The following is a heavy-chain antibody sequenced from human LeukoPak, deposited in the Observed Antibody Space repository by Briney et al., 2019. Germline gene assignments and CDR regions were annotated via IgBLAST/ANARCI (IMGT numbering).Heavy chain of an antibody. Sequence: SETLSLTCTVSGGSISSYYWSWIRQPPGKGLEWIGQIGYSGTTNYKPSLKSRLTISTDASNNHFALRLTSVTPADTAVYYCARTGGVFHNWGQGTLVTVSS. CDR2: IGYSGTT. CDR1: GGSISSYY. J-gene: IGHJ1*01. V-gene: IGHV4-59*01. CDR3: ARTGGVFHN. D-gene: IGHD1-14*01.